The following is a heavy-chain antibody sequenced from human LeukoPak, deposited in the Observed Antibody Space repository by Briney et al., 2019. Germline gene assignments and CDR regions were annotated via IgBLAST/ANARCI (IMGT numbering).Heavy chain of an antibody. CDR2: IYSGGST. CDR3: ARDLNYDSAY. J-gene: IGHJ4*02. CDR1: GFTVSSYY. Sequence: PGGSLRLSCAASGFTVSSYYMSWIRQAPGKGLEWVSVIYSGGSTYYADSVKGRFTISRDNSKNTVYLQMNSLRAEDTAVYYCARDLNYDSAYWGQGTLVTVSS. V-gene: IGHV3-53*01. D-gene: IGHD3-22*01.